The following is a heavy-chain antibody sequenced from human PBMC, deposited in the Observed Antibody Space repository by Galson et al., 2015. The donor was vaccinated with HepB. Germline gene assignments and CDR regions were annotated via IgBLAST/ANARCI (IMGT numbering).Heavy chain of an antibody. CDR2: IIPILGIA. V-gene: IGHV1-69*02. CDR3: ARVDTGCSSTSCFNYYYYYGMDV. CDR1: GGTFSSYT. D-gene: IGHD2-2*01. J-gene: IGHJ6*02. Sequence: SVKVSCKASGGTFSSYTISWVRQAPGQGLEWMGRIIPILGIANYAQKFQGRVTITADKSTSTAYMELSSLRSEDTAVYYCARVDTGCSSTSCFNYYYYYGMDVWGQGTTVTVSS.